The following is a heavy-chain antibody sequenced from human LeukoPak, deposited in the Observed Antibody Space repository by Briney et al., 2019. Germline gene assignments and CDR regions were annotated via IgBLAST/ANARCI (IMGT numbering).Heavy chain of an antibody. V-gene: IGHV1-46*01. CDR2: INPSGGST. CDR3: ARRGYSSNFYYYYYYGMDV. Sequence: ASVKVSCKASGYTFTSYYMHWVRQAPGQGLEWMGIINPSGGSTSYAQKFQGRVTMTRDTSTSTVYMELSSLRSEDTAVYYCARRGYSSNFYYYYYYGMDVWGQGTTVTVSS. D-gene: IGHD4-4*01. J-gene: IGHJ6*02. CDR1: GYTFTSYY.